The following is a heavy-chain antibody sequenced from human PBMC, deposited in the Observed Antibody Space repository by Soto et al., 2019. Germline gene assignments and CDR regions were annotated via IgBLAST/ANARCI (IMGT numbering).Heavy chain of an antibody. CDR1: GGSISSGGYS. Sequence: SETLSLTCAVSGGSISSGGYSWSWIRQPPGKGLEWIGYIYHSGSTYYNPSLKSRVTISVDRSKNQFSLKLSSVTAADTAVYYCARRPFVSTRSTPGQPETYYFDYWGQGTLVTVSS. J-gene: IGHJ4*02. CDR3: ARRPFVSTRSTPGQPETYYFDY. CDR2: IYHSGST. D-gene: IGHD2-2*01. V-gene: IGHV4-30-2*01.